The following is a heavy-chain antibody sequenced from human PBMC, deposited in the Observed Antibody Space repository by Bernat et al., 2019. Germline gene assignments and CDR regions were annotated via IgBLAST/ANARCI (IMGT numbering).Heavy chain of an antibody. CDR2: IYYSGST. Sequence: QVQLQESGPGLVKPSETLSLTCTVSGCSISSYYWSWIRQPPGKGLEWIGYIYYSGSTNYNPSLKSRVTISVDTSKNQFSLKLSSVTAADTAVYYCARAPGIYSSGWYYFDYWGQGTLVTVSS. CDR3: ARAPGIYSSGWYYFDY. V-gene: IGHV4-59*01. CDR1: GCSISSYY. J-gene: IGHJ4*02. D-gene: IGHD6-19*01.